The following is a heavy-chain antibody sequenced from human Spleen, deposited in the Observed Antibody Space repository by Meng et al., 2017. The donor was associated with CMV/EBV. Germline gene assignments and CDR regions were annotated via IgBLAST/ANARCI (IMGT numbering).Heavy chain of an antibody. D-gene: IGHD2-21*02. CDR3: ARDHVTFDF. CDR1: GYSFTDYY. J-gene: IGHJ4*02. V-gene: IGHV1-2*06. Sequence: KVSCKSSGYSFTDYYIHGVRQAPGQGLEWMGRISPNTGGTNFPQKFQGRVTMTRDTSISTAYMELSNLTSDDTAVYYCARDHVTFDFWGQGTLVTVSS. CDR2: ISPNTGGT.